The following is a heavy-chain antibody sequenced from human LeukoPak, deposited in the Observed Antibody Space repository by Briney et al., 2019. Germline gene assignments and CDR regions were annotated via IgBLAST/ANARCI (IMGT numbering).Heavy chain of an antibody. CDR1: RGSFSGYY. D-gene: IGHD2-15*01. J-gene: IGHJ6*03. CDR2: LNRSGST. Sequence: SETLSLTCAVYRGSFSGYYWSWMRQAPRKGLEWIGELNRSGSTNSNPSLKSRVTISVDTSKNQFSLKLSSVTAADTAVYYCARRRPRCSVGSCYSWVGYYYYYMDVRGEGTTVTVSS. CDR3: ARRRPRCSVGSCYSWVGYYYYYMDV. V-gene: IGHV4-34*01.